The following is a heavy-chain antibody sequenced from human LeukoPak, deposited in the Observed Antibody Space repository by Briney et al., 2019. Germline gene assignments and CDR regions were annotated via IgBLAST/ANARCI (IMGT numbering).Heavy chain of an antibody. CDR3: AKKSRPVWFGELHFDY. J-gene: IGHJ4*02. D-gene: IGHD3-10*01. CDR2: ISSSGSTI. V-gene: IGHV3-48*03. CDR1: GFTLSSYE. Sequence: PGGSLRLSCAASGFTLSSYEMNWVRQAPGKGLEWVSYISSSGSTIYYADSVKGRFTISRDNSKNTLYLQMNSLRAEDTAVYYCAKKSRPVWFGELHFDYWGQGTLVTVSS.